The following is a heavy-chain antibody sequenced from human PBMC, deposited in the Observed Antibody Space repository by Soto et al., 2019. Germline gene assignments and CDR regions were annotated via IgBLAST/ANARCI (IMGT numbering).Heavy chain of an antibody. V-gene: IGHV3-7*01. D-gene: IGHD6-19*01. Sequence: GGSLRLSCAASGFTFSSYWMSWVRQAPGKGLEWVANIKQDGSEKYYVDSVKGRFTISRDNAKNSLCLQMNSLRAEDTAVYYCARDKAVAGFFVDYWGQGTLVTVSS. J-gene: IGHJ4*02. CDR1: GFTFSSYW. CDR2: IKQDGSEK. CDR3: ARDKAVAGFFVDY.